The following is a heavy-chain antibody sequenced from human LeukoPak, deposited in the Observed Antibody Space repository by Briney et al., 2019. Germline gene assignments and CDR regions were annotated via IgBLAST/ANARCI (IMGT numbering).Heavy chain of an antibody. CDR2: ISAYNGDT. D-gene: IGHD3-10*01. Sequence: ASVKVSCKASGYTFTSYGINWVRQAPGQGLEWMGWISAYNGDTNYAQKLQGRVTMTTDTSTSTVYMELRSLRSDDTAVYYCARDLTYGLFDYWGQGTLVTVSS. J-gene: IGHJ4*02. CDR1: GYTFTSYG. V-gene: IGHV1-18*01. CDR3: ARDLTYGLFDY.